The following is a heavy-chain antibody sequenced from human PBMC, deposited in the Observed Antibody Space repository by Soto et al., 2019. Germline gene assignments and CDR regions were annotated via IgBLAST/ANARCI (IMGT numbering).Heavy chain of an antibody. CDR2: MNPNSGNT. CDR3: ASSHYDFWSGPPGFDP. CDR1: GYTFTSYD. D-gene: IGHD3-3*01. Sequence: ASVKVSCKASGYTFTSYDINWVRQATGQGLEWMGWMNPNSGNTGYAQKFQGRVTMTRNTSISTAYMELSSLRSEDTAVYYCASSHYDFWSGPPGFDPWGQGTLVTVSS. V-gene: IGHV1-8*01. J-gene: IGHJ5*02.